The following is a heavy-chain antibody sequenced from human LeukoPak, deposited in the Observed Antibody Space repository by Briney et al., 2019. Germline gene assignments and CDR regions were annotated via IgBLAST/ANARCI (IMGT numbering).Heavy chain of an antibody. J-gene: IGHJ4*02. CDR3: ARRRAIFGVVIIDY. D-gene: IGHD3-3*01. CDR1: GGSFSGYY. CDR2: INHSGST. V-gene: IGHV4-34*01. Sequence: PSETLSLTCAVYGGSFSGYYWSWIRQPPGKGLEWIGEINHSGSTNYNPSLKSRVTISVDTSKNQFSLKLSSVTAPDTAVYYCARRRAIFGVVIIDYWGQGTLVTVSS.